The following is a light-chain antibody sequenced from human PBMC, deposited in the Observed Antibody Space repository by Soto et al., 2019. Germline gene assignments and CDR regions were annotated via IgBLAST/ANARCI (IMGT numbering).Light chain of an antibody. J-gene: IGKJ1*01. V-gene: IGKV3-15*01. CDR1: QSVSSN. CDR3: QQYNNWPQT. Sequence: EIVMTQSPATLSVSPGERATLSCSASQSVSSNLAWYQQKPGQAPRLLIYGASTRATGIPARFSGSGSGTGFTLTISSLQSEDFAVYYCQQYNNWPQTFGQGTKVEIK. CDR2: GAS.